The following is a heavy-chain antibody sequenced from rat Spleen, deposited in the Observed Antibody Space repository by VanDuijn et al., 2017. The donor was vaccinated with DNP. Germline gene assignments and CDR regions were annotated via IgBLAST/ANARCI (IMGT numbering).Heavy chain of an antibody. CDR2: ISFDGYST. J-gene: IGHJ3*01. V-gene: IGHV5-20*01. CDR3: ITALYFTYKSA. Sequence: QLVESGGGLVQPGRSLKLSCTASGFTFSDYYMAWVRQAPTKGLEWIASISFDGYSTYYRDSVKGRFTISRDNAKSSLYLQMDSLRSEATATYYCITALYFTYKSAWGQGTLVTVSS. D-gene: IGHD4-3*01. CDR1: GFTFSDYY.